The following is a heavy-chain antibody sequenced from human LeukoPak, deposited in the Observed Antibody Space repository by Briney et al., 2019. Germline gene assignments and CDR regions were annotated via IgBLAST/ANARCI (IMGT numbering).Heavy chain of an antibody. CDR3: ARGSGSWYFSHYMDV. Sequence: PSETLSLTCTVSGGSISSSSYYWGWIRQPPGKGLEWIGSIYYSGSTYYNPSLKSRVTISVDTSKNQFSLKLSSVTAADTAVYYCARGSGSWYFSHYMDVWGKGTTVTVSS. D-gene: IGHD6-13*01. V-gene: IGHV4-39*07. J-gene: IGHJ6*03. CDR1: GGSISSSSYY. CDR2: IYYSGST.